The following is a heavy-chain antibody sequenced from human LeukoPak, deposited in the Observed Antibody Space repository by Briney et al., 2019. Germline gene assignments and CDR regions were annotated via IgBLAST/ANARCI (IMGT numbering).Heavy chain of an antibody. V-gene: IGHV3-23*01. D-gene: IGHD6-13*01. J-gene: IGHJ4*02. CDR1: GFTFSNYA. CDR3: ARAGQQLVPYYFNH. CDR2: ISGSGGST. Sequence: PGGSLRLSCGVSGFTFSNYAMSWVRQAPGKGLEWVSGISGSGGSTYYTDSMKGRFTISRDNSKNTLYLQMNSLRADDTAVYFCARAGQQLVPYYFNHWGQGILVTVSS.